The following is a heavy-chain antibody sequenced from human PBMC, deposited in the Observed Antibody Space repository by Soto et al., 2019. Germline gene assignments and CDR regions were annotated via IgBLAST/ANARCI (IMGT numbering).Heavy chain of an antibody. D-gene: IGHD6-19*01. Sequence: PGGSLSLSCAASGFTFISYAMSWVRQAPGKGLEWVSAISGSGGSTYYADSVKGRFTISRDNSKNTLYLQMNSLRAEDTAVYYCAKDALPYWVAGTNDYWGQGTLVTVSS. J-gene: IGHJ4*02. CDR3: AKDALPYWVAGTNDY. CDR2: ISGSGGST. V-gene: IGHV3-23*01. CDR1: GFTFISYA.